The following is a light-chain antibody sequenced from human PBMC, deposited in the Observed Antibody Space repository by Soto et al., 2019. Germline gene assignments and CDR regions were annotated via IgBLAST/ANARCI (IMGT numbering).Light chain of an antibody. J-gene: IGLJ1*01. CDR1: SSDVGAYNY. Sequence: QSVLTQPASVSGSPGQSITISCNGTSSDVGAYNYVSWYQQHPDKAPKVIIYDVSNRPSGVSNRFSGSKSGDTASLSISGLQAEDEADYYCSSYTSSSTYVFGTGTKVTVL. V-gene: IGLV2-14*01. CDR3: SSYTSSSTYV. CDR2: DVS.